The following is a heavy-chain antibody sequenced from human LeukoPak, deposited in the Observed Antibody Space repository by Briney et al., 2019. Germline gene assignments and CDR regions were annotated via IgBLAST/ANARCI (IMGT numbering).Heavy chain of an antibody. CDR3: ARLKGATDFDY. D-gene: IGHD1-26*01. CDR2: ISGSGGST. Sequence: GGSLRLSCAASGFTFSSYAMSWVRQAPGKGLEWVSGISGSGGSTYYADSVKGRFTISRDNSKNTLYLQMNSLRAEDTAVYYCARLKGATDFDYWGQGTLVTVSS. V-gene: IGHV3-23*01. J-gene: IGHJ4*02. CDR1: GFTFSSYA.